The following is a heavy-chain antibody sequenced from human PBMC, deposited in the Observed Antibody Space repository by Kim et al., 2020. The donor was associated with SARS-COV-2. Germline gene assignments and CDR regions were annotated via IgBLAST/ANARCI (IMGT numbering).Heavy chain of an antibody. V-gene: IGHV4-31*03. J-gene: IGHJ4*02. Sequence: SETLSLTCTVSGGSISSGGYYWSWIRQHPGKGLEWIGYIYYSGSTYYNPSLKSRVTISVDTSKNQFSLKLSSVTAADTAVYYCASDRWAPVDREYSFDYWGQGTLVTVSS. CDR2: IYYSGST. CDR3: ASDRWAPVDREYSFDY. CDR1: GGSISSGGYY.